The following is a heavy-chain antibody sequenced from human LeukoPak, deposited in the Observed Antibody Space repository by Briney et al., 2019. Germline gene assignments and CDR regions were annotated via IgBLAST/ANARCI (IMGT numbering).Heavy chain of an antibody. CDR2: ISGSGSTT. CDR3: ARSPAGANYYLDV. Sequence: GGSLRLSCAASGFTFSSYGMSWVRQAPGKGLEWVSAISGSGSTTYHADSMKGRFTISRDNAKNSLYLQMNSLRAEDTAVYYCARSPAGANYYLDVWGKGTTVTISS. J-gene: IGHJ6*03. D-gene: IGHD1-14*01. V-gene: IGHV3-48*04. CDR1: GFTFSSYG.